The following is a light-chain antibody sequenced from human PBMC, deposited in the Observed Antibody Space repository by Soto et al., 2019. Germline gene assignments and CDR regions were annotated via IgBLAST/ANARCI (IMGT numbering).Light chain of an antibody. CDR3: QQYGSSLYT. CDR1: QSGSSSY. CDR2: GAS. J-gene: IGKJ2*01. Sequence: EIVLTQSPGTLSLSPGERATLSCSASQSGSSSYLAWYQQKPGQAPRLLIYGASSRATGIPDRFSGSGSGTDFTLTISRLEPEDFAVYYCQQYGSSLYTFGQGTKLEIK. V-gene: IGKV3-20*01.